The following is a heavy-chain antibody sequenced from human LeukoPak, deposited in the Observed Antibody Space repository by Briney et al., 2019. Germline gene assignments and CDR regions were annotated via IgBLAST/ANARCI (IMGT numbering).Heavy chain of an antibody. CDR2: ISSSSSYI. D-gene: IGHD3-3*01. CDR3: ARIPTEDYDFWSGSYYHGMDV. V-gene: IGHV3-21*01. Sequence: GGSLRLSCAASGFTFSSYSMNWVRQAPVKGLEWVSSISSSSSYIYYADAVKGRFTISRDNAKNSLYLQMNSLRAEDTAVYYCARIPTEDYDFWSGSYYHGMDVWGQGTTVTVSS. CDR1: GFTFSSYS. J-gene: IGHJ6*02.